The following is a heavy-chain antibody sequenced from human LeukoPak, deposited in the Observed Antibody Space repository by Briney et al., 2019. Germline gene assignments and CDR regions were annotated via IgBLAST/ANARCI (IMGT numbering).Heavy chain of an antibody. CDR2: ISSSSNTI. D-gene: IGHD1-26*01. Sequence: GGSLRLSCAASGFTFRSHSMTWVRQAPGKGLEWVSYISSSSNTIYYADSVKGRFTISRDNAKNTLYLQMNSLRAEDTAVYYCARRGPGGLDYWGQGTLVTVSS. J-gene: IGHJ4*02. CDR1: GFTFRSHS. V-gene: IGHV3-48*04. CDR3: ARRGPGGLDY.